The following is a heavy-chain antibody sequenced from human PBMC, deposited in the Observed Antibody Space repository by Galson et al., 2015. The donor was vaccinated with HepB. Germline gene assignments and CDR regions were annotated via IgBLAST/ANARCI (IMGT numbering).Heavy chain of an antibody. V-gene: IGHV3-21*01. CDR1: GFTFSSYS. J-gene: IGHJ6*02. D-gene: IGHD2-15*01. CDR3: ARDLLRYCSGGSCPPIYYYYGMDV. CDR2: ISSSSSYI. Sequence: SLRLSCAASGFTFSSYSMNWVRQAPGKGLEWVSSISSSSSYIYYADSVKGRFTISRDNAKNSLYLQMNSLRAEDTAVYYCARDLLRYCSGGSCPPIYYYYGMDVWGQGTTVTVSS.